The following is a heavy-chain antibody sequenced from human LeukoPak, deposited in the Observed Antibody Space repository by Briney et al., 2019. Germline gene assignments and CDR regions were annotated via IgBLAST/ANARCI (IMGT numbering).Heavy chain of an antibody. D-gene: IGHD6-13*01. Sequence: SETLSLTCTVSGGSISSSSYYWGWIRQPPGKGLEWIGSIYYSGSTYYNPSLKSRVTISVDTSKNQFSLKLGSVTAADTAVYYCARAYSSSWYLNWFDPWGQGTLVTVSS. CDR2: IYYSGST. CDR3: ARAYSSSWYLNWFDP. V-gene: IGHV4-39*07. J-gene: IGHJ5*02. CDR1: GGSISSSSYY.